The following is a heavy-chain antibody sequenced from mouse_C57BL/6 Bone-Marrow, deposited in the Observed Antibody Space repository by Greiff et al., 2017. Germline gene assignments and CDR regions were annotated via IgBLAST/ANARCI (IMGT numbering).Heavy chain of an antibody. V-gene: IGHV1-81*01. CDR3: ARGIYYDFTWCAY. CDR2: IYPRSGNT. J-gene: IGHJ3*01. Sequence: VQLVASGAELARPGASVKLSCKASGYTFTSYGISWVKQRTGQGLEWIGEIYPRSGNTYYNEKFKGKATLTADKSSSTAYMELRSLTSEDSAVYFCARGIYYDFTWCAYWGQGTLVTVSA. CDR1: GYTFTSYG. D-gene: IGHD2-4*01.